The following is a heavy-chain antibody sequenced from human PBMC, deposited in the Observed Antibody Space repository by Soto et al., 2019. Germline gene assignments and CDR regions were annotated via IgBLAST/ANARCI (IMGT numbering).Heavy chain of an antibody. V-gene: IGHV1-2*04. Sequence: QVHLVQSAAEVKKPGASVKVSCKASGYTFTGYYMPWVRQAPGQGLEWMGWFNPNSGGTNNAQKFQGWVTMTRDTSISTAYMEMSRLRSEDTAVYYCSRDGRRLVVEMEVWGQGTSVTVSS. J-gene: IGHJ6*02. CDR2: FNPNSGGT. CDR3: SRDGRRLVVEMEV. D-gene: IGHD2-15*01. CDR1: GYTFTGYY.